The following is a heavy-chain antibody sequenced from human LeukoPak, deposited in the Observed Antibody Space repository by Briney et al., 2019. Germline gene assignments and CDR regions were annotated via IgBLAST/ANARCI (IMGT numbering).Heavy chain of an antibody. CDR2: ISYDGSNK. D-gene: IGHD3-22*01. V-gene: IGHV3-30*18. J-gene: IGHJ4*02. Sequence: GGSLRLSCAASGFTFSSYGMHWARQAPGKGLEWVAVISYDGSNKYYADSVKGRFTISRDNSKNTLYLQMNSLRAEDTAVYYCAKSGSGSSGYYYILGYWGQGTLVTVSS. CDR3: AKSGSGSSGYYYILGY. CDR1: GFTFSSYG.